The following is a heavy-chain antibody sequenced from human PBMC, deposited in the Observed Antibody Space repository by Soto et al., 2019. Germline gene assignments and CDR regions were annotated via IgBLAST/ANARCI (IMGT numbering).Heavy chain of an antibody. CDR3: APLPAAIGFPFDY. D-gene: IGHD2-2*02. V-gene: IGHV3-21*01. J-gene: IGHJ4*02. Sequence: EVQLVESGGGLVKPGGSLRLSCAASGFTFSSYSMNWVRQAPGKGLEWVSSISSSSSYIYYADSVKGRFTISRDNAKNSLYLQMNSLRAEDTAVYYCAPLPAAIGFPFDYWGQGTLVTVSS. CDR2: ISSSSSYI. CDR1: GFTFSSYS.